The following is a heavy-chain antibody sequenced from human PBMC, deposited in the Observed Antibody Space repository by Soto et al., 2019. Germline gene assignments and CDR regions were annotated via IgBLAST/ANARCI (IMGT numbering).Heavy chain of an antibody. Sequence: PGGSLRLSCAASGFTFSSYAMHWVRQAPGKGLEWVSVISYSGSNTYYADSVKGRFTISRDNSKNTLYLQMNSLRAEDTAVYYCAKERGSSWLEKWFDPWGQGKLLTVSS. J-gene: IGHJ5*02. CDR1: GFTFSSYA. V-gene: IGHV3-30*18. D-gene: IGHD6-13*01. CDR2: ISYSGSNT. CDR3: AKERGSSWLEKWFDP.